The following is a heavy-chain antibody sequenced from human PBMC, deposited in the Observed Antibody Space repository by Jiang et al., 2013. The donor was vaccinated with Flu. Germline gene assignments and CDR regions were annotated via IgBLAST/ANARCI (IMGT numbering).Heavy chain of an antibody. Sequence: KPSETLSLTCTVSVVPSAVVVTTGAGSASPQEGAGVDWEYLLYGSTYYNPSLKSRVTISVDTSKNQFSLKLSSVTAADTAVYYCARDLAAAGSFDYWGQGTLVTVSS. CDR2: LLYGST. D-gene: IGHD6-13*01. CDR3: ARDLAAAGSFDY. J-gene: IGHJ4*02. V-gene: IGHV4-39*07. CDR1: VVPSAVVVTT.